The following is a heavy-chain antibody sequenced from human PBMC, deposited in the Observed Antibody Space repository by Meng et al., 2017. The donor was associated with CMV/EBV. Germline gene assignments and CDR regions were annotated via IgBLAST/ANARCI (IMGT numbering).Heavy chain of an antibody. D-gene: IGHD3-16*01. CDR2: IDYSGTGV. CDR3: ARAWGIHFDY. CDR1: GFTFSDYE. Sequence: GESLKISCAGSGFTFSDYEMSWVRQAPGKGLEWVSNIDYSGTGVYYADSMRGRFTVSRDNARNSLYLQLNSLRAEDTAVYYCARAWGIHFDYWGQGVVVPSPQ. V-gene: IGHV3-48*03. J-gene: IGHJ4*02.